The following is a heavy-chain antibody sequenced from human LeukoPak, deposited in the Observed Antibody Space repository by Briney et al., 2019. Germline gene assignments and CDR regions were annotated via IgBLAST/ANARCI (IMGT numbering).Heavy chain of an antibody. V-gene: IGHV4-39*01. CDR3: ARLGSMIVATNWFDP. Sequence: SETLSLTCTVSGGSISSSSYYWGWIRQPPGKGLEWIGSIYYSGSTYYNPSLKSRVTISVDTSKNQFSLKLSSVTAADTAVCYCARLGSMIVATNWFDPWGQGTLVTVSS. D-gene: IGHD3-22*01. CDR2: IYYSGST. CDR1: GGSISSSSYY. J-gene: IGHJ5*02.